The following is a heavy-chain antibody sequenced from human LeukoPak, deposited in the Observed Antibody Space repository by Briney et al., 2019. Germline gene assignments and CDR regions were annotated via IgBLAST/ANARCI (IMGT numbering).Heavy chain of an antibody. D-gene: IGHD5-18*01. CDR2: MNPNSGNT. CDR3: ARETWIQLWFHQAHYYYGMDV. J-gene: IGHJ6*02. V-gene: IGHV1-8*01. Sequence: ASVKVSCKASGYTFTSYDINWVRQATGQGLAWMGWMNPNSGNTGYAQKFQGRVTMTRNTSISTAYMELSSLRSEDTAVYYCARETWIQLWFHQAHYYYGMDVWGQGTTVTVSS. CDR1: GYTFTSYD.